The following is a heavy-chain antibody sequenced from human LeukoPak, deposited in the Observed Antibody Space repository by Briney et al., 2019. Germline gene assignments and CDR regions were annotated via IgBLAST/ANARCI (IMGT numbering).Heavy chain of an antibody. Sequence: ASVKVSCKVSGYTLTELSMHWVRQAPGKGLEWMGGFDPEDGETIYTQKFQGRVTITRDTSASTAYMELSSLRSEDTAVYYCARGRRSSWYEGGFDYWGQGTLVTVSS. CDR2: FDPEDGET. V-gene: IGHV1-24*01. CDR1: GYTLTELS. J-gene: IGHJ4*02. CDR3: ARGRRSSWYEGGFDY. D-gene: IGHD6-13*01.